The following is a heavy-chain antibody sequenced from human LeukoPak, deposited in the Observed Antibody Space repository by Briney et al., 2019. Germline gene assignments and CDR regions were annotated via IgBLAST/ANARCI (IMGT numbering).Heavy chain of an antibody. CDR3: ATTIVLMVYAIFDY. Sequence: ASVKVSCKASGYTFTGYYMHWVRQAPGQGLEWMGWINPNSGGTNYAQKFQGRVTMTRDTSISTAYMELSRLRSDDTAVYYCATTIVLMVYAIFDYWGQGTLVTVSS. D-gene: IGHD2-8*01. V-gene: IGHV1-2*02. CDR1: GYTFTGYY. CDR2: INPNSGGT. J-gene: IGHJ4*02.